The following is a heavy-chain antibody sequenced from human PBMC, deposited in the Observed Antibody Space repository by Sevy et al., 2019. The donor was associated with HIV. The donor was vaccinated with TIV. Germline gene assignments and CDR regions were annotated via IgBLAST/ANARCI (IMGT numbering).Heavy chain of an antibody. CDR3: ARPYRTDPFYYSGSGGYYYPSYFDY. Sequence: GGSLRLSCAASGFTFSNYWMSWVRQAPGKGLEWVANIKQDGSEKYYVESVKGRFTISRNNAKNSLYLQMNSLRAEDTAVYYCARPYRTDPFYYSGSGGYYYPSYFDYWGKGTLVTVSS. V-gene: IGHV3-7*01. CDR2: IKQDGSEK. CDR1: GFTFSNYW. D-gene: IGHD3-22*01. J-gene: IGHJ4*02.